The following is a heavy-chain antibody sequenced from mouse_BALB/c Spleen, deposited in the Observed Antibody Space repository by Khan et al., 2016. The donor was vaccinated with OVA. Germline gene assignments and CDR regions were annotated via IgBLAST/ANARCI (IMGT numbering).Heavy chain of an antibody. D-gene: IGHD2-1*01. CDR3: ARDGNWYFDV. V-gene: IGHV3-2*02. Sequence: EVQLQESGPGLVKPSQSLALTCTVSGSSIPSDYAWNWIRQFPGSKLEWMGYIRNSGNTSYNPSLNSRIISTRNTSKNEFLLKLNSVTTEDTATDYCARDGNWYFDVWGAGTTVTVSS. J-gene: IGHJ1*01. CDR2: IRNSGNT. CDR1: GSSIPSDYA.